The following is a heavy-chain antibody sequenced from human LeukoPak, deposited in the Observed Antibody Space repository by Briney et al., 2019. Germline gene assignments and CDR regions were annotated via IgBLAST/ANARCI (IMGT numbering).Heavy chain of an antibody. CDR3: AKDQQEMVRGVAYYFDS. CDR1: GFTFSSYG. J-gene: IGHJ4*02. Sequence: GGSLRLSCAASGFTFSSYGMHWVRQAPGKGLEWVAVISYDGSNKYYVGSVKGRFTISRDHSKSTLYLQMNSLRAEDTAVYYCAKDQQEMVRGVAYYFDSWGQGTLVTVSS. V-gene: IGHV3-30*18. CDR2: ISYDGSNK. D-gene: IGHD3-10*01.